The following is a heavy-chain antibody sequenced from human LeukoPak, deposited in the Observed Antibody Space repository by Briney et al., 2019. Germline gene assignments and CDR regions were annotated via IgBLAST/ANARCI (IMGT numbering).Heavy chain of an antibody. V-gene: IGHV3-30*03. J-gene: IGHJ4*02. CDR3: AAQPCSGGVCYLDY. D-gene: IGHD2-8*02. Sequence: GGSLRLSCAASGFTFSSYWMNWARQAPGKGLEWVTVISYHARDQFYADSVKGRFTVSRDNSRNTLYLQMNSLRAEDSAVYYCAAQPCSGGVCYLDYWGQGTLVTVSS. CDR1: GFTFSSYW. CDR2: ISYHARDQ.